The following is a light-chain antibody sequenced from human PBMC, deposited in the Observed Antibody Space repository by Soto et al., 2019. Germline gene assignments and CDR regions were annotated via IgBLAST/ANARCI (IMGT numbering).Light chain of an antibody. Sequence: DIQMTQSPSTLSASVGDRVSITCRASQSISTWLAWYQQKPGKAPKVLIYKASNLQSGVPSRFSGSGSGTEFTITISSLQPDDVATYYCQQYYSHYTFGQGTKLEIE. V-gene: IGKV1-5*03. CDR1: QSISTW. CDR2: KAS. J-gene: IGKJ2*01. CDR3: QQYYSHYT.